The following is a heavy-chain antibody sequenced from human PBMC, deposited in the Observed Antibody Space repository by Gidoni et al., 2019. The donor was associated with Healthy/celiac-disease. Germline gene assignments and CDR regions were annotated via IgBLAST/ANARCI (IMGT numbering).Heavy chain of an antibody. CDR2: IYPGDSDT. V-gene: IGHV5-51*01. D-gene: IGHD3-22*01. CDR1: GYSFTSYW. J-gene: IGHJ4*02. CDR3: ARSSWYYYDSSGPFFDY. Sequence: EVQLVQSGAEVKKPGESLKISCKGSGYSFTSYWLGWVRQMPGKGLEWMGIIYPGDSDTRYSPSFQGQVTISADKSISTAYLQWSSLKASDTAMYYCARSSWYYYDSSGPFFDYWGQGTLVTVSS.